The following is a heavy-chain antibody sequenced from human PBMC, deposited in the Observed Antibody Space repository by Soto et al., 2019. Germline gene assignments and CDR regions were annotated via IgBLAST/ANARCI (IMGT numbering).Heavy chain of an antibody. V-gene: IGHV1-69*08. J-gene: IGHJ2*01. CDR1: GGTFSSHT. Sequence: QDQLVQSGAEVKKPGSSVKVSCNASGGTFSSHTFSWVRQAPGQGLEWMGRIIPALGTATYAQKFQGRVTITADESATTVYMELNSLRSEDTAVYYCSRPDFGDYWYFDLWGRGTLVTVSS. CDR2: IIPALGTA. D-gene: IGHD4-17*01. CDR3: SRPDFGDYWYFDL.